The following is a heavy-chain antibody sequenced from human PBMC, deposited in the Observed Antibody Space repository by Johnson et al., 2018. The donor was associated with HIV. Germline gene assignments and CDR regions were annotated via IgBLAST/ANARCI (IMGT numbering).Heavy chain of an antibody. CDR2: INGDGSGI. Sequence: VQLVESGGGLVQPGGSLRLSCAASGFTFSSYWMHWVRQGPGKGLVWVSRINGDGSGITYADSVKGRFTISRDNAKNTLYLQMNSLRAEDTAVYYCARDRIPYNWNYEGDAFDIWGQGTMVTVSS. CDR1: GFTFSSYW. V-gene: IGHV3-74*01. J-gene: IGHJ3*02. D-gene: IGHD1-7*01. CDR3: ARDRIPYNWNYEGDAFDI.